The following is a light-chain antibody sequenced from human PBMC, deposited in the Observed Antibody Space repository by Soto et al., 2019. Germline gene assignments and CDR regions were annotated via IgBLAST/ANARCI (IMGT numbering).Light chain of an antibody. CDR1: SSYVGSDNL. J-gene: IGLJ2*01. V-gene: IGLV2-23*02. CDR2: EVN. Sequence: QSALTPPASVSGSPGQSITISCTGTSSYVGSDNLVSWFQQHPGKAPKLMIYEVNKRPSGVSNRFSGSKSGNTASLTISGLQAEDEADYYCSSARSYIHVVFGGGTKLTVL. CDR3: SSARSYIHVV.